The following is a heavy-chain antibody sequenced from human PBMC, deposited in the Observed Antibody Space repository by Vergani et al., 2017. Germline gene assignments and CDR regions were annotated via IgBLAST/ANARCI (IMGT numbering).Heavy chain of an antibody. V-gene: IGHV1-58*02. J-gene: IGHJ4*02. CDR2: IVVGSGNT. CDR3: AVVVPAATGMAFDY. D-gene: IGHD2-2*01. CDR1: GFTFTSSA. Sequence: QMQLVQSGPEVKKPGTSVKVSCKASGFTFTSSAMQWVRQARGQRLEWIGWIVVGSGNTNYAQKFQERVTITRDMSTSTAYMERSSLRSEDTAVYYCAVVVPAATGMAFDYWGQGTLVTVSS.